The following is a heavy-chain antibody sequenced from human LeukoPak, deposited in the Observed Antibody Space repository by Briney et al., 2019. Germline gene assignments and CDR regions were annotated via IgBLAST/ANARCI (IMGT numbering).Heavy chain of an antibody. D-gene: IGHD4-17*01. CDR1: GYTFTSYG. V-gene: IGHV1-18*01. CDR2: ISTYNGNT. J-gene: IGHJ4*02. CDR3: ARDERSYGAPDY. Sequence: ASVKVSCKASGYTFTSYGISWVRQAPGQGLEWVGWISTYNGNTNYAQKLQGRVTMTTDTSTSTAYMELRSLKTDDTAVYYCARDERSYGAPDYWGQGTLVTVSS.